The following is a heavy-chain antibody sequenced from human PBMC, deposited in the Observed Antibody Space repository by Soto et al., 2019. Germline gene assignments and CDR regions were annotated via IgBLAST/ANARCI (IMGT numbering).Heavy chain of an antibody. Sequence: PGGSLRLSCAASGFTFSDHHMDWVRQAPGKGLEWVGRTRNKANSYTTEYAASVKGRFTISRDDSKNSLYLQMNSLKTEDTAVYYCARGSNWNYVDYWGQGTLVTVSS. J-gene: IGHJ4*02. CDR2: TRNKANSYTT. CDR1: GFTFSDHH. V-gene: IGHV3-72*01. CDR3: ARGSNWNYVDY. D-gene: IGHD1-20*01.